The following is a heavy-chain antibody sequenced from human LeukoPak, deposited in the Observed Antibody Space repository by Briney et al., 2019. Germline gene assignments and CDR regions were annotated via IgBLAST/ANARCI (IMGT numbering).Heavy chain of an antibody. V-gene: IGHV4-4*07. D-gene: IGHD3-10*01. Sequence: SETLSLTCTVSGGSISSYYWSWIRQPAGKGLEWIGRIYTSGSTNYNPSLKSRVTMSVDTSKNQFSLKLSSVTAADTAVYYCARLRYWTMVRGVIINNWFDPWGQGILVTVSS. CDR1: GGSISSYY. CDR3: ARLRYWTMVRGVIINNWFDP. J-gene: IGHJ5*02. CDR2: IYTSGST.